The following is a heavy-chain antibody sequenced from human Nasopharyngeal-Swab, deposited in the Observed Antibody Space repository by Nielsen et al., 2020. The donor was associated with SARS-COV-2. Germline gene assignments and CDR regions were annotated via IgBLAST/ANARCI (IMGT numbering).Heavy chain of an antibody. D-gene: IGHD3-10*01. CDR2: INHSGST. CDR1: GGSFSGYY. V-gene: IGHV4-34*01. Sequence: ESLKISCAVYGGSFSGYYWSWIRQPPGKGLEWIGEINHSGSTNYNPSLKSRVTISVDTSKNQFSLKLSSVTAADTAVYYCARDTPPTNYYGSGSSQPYYYYYGMDVWGQGTTVTVSS. J-gene: IGHJ6*02. CDR3: ARDTPPTNYYGSGSSQPYYYYYGMDV.